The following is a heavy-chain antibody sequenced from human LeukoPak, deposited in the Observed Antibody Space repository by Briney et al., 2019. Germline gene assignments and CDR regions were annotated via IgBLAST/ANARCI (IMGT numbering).Heavy chain of an antibody. CDR2: ISASGGST. D-gene: IGHD2-21*01. Sequence: GGSLRLSCAASGFTFSSYGMSWVRQAPGKGLEWVSAISASGGSTYYADSVKGRFTISRDNSKNTLYVQMNSLRAEDAAVYYCAKAPVTTCSGAYCYPFDYWGQGTLVTVSS. V-gene: IGHV3-23*01. J-gene: IGHJ4*02. CDR1: GFTFSSYG. CDR3: AKAPVTTCSGAYCYPFDY.